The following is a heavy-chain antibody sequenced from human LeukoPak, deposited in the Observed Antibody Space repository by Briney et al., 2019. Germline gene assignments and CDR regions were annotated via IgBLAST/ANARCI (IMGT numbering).Heavy chain of an antibody. V-gene: IGHV3-33*01. CDR2: IWYDGSNK. CDR1: GFTFSSYG. CDR3: ARWIAVAGTYYYGMDV. D-gene: IGHD6-19*01. J-gene: IGHJ6*04. Sequence: PGGSLRLSCAASGFTFSSYGMHWVRQAPGKGLEWVAVIWYDGSNKYYADSVKGRFTISRDNSKNTLYLQMNSLRAGDTAVYYCARWIAVAGTYYYGMDVWGKGTTVTVSP.